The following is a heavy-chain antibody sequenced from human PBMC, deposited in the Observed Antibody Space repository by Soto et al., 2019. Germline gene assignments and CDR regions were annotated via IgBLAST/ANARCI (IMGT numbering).Heavy chain of an antibody. J-gene: IGHJ3*01. CDR1: GFSLSTGEVG. CDR2: IYWDDDK. D-gene: IGHD3-3*01. CDR3: AHRRWSGDRSRGHDAFDF. Sequence: QITLKESGPPLVKPTQTLTLTCTFSGFSLSTGEVGVGWIRQPPGKALEWLALIYWDDDKRYSPSVKSRLTITKDTSKNQVVLTMTNMDPVDTATYYCAHRRWSGDRSRGHDAFDFWGQGTMVTVSS. V-gene: IGHV2-5*02.